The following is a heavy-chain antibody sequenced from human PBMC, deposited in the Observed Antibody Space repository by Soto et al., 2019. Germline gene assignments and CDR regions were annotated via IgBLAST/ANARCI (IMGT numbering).Heavy chain of an antibody. V-gene: IGHV3-30-3*01. CDR1: GFTFSSYA. J-gene: IGHJ6*02. Sequence: QVQLVESGGGVVQPGRSLRLSCAASGFTFSSYAMHWVRQAPGKGLEWVAVISYDGSNKYYADSVKGRFTISRDNSKNTLYLQMNSLRAEDTVVYYCARDFGMDVWGQGTTVTVSS. CDR3: ARDFGMDV. CDR2: ISYDGSNK.